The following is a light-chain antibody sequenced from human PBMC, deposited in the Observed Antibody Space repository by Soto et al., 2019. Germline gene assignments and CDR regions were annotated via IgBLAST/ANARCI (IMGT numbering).Light chain of an antibody. V-gene: IGKV1-5*01. Sequence: DIQMTQSPSTLSASVGDRVTITCRASQSISSWLAWYQQKPGKAPKLLIYDASSLESGVPSRFSGSGSATEFTLTISGLQPDDFATYYCQQFHSYSWTFGQGTKVDIK. CDR2: DAS. CDR3: QQFHSYSWT. CDR1: QSISSW. J-gene: IGKJ1*01.